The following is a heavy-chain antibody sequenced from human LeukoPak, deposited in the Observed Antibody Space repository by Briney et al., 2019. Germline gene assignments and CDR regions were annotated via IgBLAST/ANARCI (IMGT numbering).Heavy chain of an antibody. CDR2: TNPNSGNT. J-gene: IGHJ6*03. CDR3: ARGLGSSYYYYYYYMDV. Sequence: ASVKVSCKASGYTFTSYDINWVRQATGQGLEWMGWTNPNSGNTGYAQKFQGRVTMTRNTSISTAYMELSSLRSEDTAVYYCARGLGSSYYYYYYYMDVWGKGTTVTVSS. CDR1: GYTFTSYD. V-gene: IGHV1-8*01. D-gene: IGHD3-10*01.